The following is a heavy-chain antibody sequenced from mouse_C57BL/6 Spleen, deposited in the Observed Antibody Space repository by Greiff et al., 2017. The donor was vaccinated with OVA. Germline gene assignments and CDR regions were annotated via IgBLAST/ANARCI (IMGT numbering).Heavy chain of an antibody. CDR2: INPSNGGT. CDR1: GYTFTSYW. D-gene: IGHD1-1*01. CDR3: AREIYYYGSSLYAMDY. J-gene: IGHJ4*01. Sequence: LQQPGTELVKPGASVKLSCKASGYTFTSYWMHWVKQRPGQGLEWIGNINPSNGGTNYNEKFKSKATLTVDKSSSTAYMQLSSLTSEDSAVYYCAREIYYYGSSLYAMDYWGQGTSVTVSS. V-gene: IGHV1-53*01.